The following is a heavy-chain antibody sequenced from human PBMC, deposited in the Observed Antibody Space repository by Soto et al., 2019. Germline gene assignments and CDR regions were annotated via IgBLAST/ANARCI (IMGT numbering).Heavy chain of an antibody. V-gene: IGHV3-23*01. Sequence: EVQLLECGGSLVQPGGSLRLSCAASGFTFSRYAMSWVRQAPGAGLEWVSGISASGGHTYYADSVKGRFTISRDNSRNTVFLQMNSLTAEDTALYYCGKDPNGDFVGAHDMWGRAPMVTVSS. CDR1: GFTFSRYA. CDR2: ISASGGHT. CDR3: GKDPNGDFVGAHDM. J-gene: IGHJ3*02. D-gene: IGHD4-17*01.